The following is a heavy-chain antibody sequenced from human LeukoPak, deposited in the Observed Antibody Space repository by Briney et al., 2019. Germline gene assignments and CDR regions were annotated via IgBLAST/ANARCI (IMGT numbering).Heavy chain of an antibody. J-gene: IGHJ5*02. Sequence: PGGSLRLSCAASGFTFTSYWMHWVRQAPGKGLVWVSRLNSDGISTGYADSVKGRFTISRDNAKNTLYLQMNSLRAEDTAVYYCTRGVNGDSRFDPWGQGTLVTVSS. V-gene: IGHV3-74*01. CDR2: LNSDGIST. D-gene: IGHD4-17*01. CDR3: TRGVNGDSRFDP. CDR1: GFTFTSYW.